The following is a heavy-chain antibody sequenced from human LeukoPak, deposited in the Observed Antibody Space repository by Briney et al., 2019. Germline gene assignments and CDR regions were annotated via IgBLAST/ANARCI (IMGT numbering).Heavy chain of an antibody. CDR1: GGTFSSYA. CDR3: ARDWGYCSSTSCYVGYYYYGMDV. J-gene: IGHJ6*02. Sequence: ASVKVSCKASGGTFSSYAISWVRQAPGQGLEWMGGIIPIFGTANYAQKFQGRVTITADESTSTAYMELSSLRSEDTAVYYCARDWGYCSSTSCYVGYYYYGMDVWGQGTTVTVSS. D-gene: IGHD2-2*01. CDR2: IIPIFGTA. V-gene: IGHV1-69*13.